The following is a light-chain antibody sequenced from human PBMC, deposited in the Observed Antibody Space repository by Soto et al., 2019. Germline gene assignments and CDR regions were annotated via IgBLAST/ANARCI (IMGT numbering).Light chain of an antibody. CDR1: SSDIGGFGL. J-gene: IGLJ1*01. V-gene: IGLV2-23*01. CDR2: EGS. CDR3: CAYAGGDHLFV. Sequence: QSVLAQPASVSGSPGQSITISCTGSSSDIGGFGLVSWYRHHPGEAPKLIIFEGSKRPSGVSSRFSGSKSGNTASLTISGLQAEDEAGYYCCAYAGGDHLFVFGAGTKVTVL.